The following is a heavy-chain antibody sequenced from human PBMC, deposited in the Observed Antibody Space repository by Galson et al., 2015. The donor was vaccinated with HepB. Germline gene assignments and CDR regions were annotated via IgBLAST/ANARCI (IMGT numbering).Heavy chain of an antibody. CDR1: GGTFSSYA. V-gene: IGHV1-69*13. CDR2: IIPIFGTA. D-gene: IGHD2-15*01. J-gene: IGHJ5*02. CDR3: ARVHCSCGSCRGFDP. Sequence: SVKVSCKASGGTFSSYAISWVRQAPGQGLEWMGGIIPIFGTANYAQKFQGRVTITADESTSTAYMELSSLRSEDTAVYYCARVHCSCGSCRGFDPWGQGTLVTVSS.